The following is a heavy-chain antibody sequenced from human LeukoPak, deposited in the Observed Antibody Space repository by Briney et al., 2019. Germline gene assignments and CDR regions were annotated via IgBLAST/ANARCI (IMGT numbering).Heavy chain of an antibody. D-gene: IGHD3-22*01. J-gene: IGHJ4*02. CDR3: AKDPTASSGYYYFDY. V-gene: IGHV3-23*01. Sequence: GGSLRLSCAASGFTFSSYAMSWVRQAPGKGLEWVSAISGSGGSTYYADSVKGRFTISRDNSKNTLYLQMNSLRAEDTAVYYCAKDPTASSGYYYFDYWGQGTLVTVSS. CDR1: GFTFSSYA. CDR2: ISGSGGST.